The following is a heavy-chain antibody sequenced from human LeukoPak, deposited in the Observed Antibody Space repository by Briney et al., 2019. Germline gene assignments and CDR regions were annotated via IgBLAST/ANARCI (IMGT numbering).Heavy chain of an antibody. Sequence: GGSLRLSCAASGFTASSYSMNWVRQAPGKGLEWVSSISSSSSYIYYADSVKGRFTISRDNAKNSLYLQMNSLRAEDTAVYYCARDYCSSTSCYLTRLFDYWGQGTLVTVSS. CDR3: ARDYCSSTSCYLTRLFDY. D-gene: IGHD2-2*01. CDR2: ISSSSSYI. J-gene: IGHJ4*02. V-gene: IGHV3-21*01. CDR1: GFTASSYS.